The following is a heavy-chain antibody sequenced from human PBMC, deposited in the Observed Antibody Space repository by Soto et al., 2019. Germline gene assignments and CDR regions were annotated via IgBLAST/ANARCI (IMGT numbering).Heavy chain of an antibody. Sequence: SETLSLTCTVSGGSTSSSSYYWGWIRQPPGKGLEWIGSIYYSGSTYYNPSLKSRVTISVDTSKNQFSLKLSSVTAADTAVYYCARHLIAAAGPWGYWGQGTLVTVSS. J-gene: IGHJ4*02. V-gene: IGHV4-39*01. CDR1: GGSTSSSSYY. CDR3: ARHLIAAAGPWGY. CDR2: IYYSGST. D-gene: IGHD6-13*01.